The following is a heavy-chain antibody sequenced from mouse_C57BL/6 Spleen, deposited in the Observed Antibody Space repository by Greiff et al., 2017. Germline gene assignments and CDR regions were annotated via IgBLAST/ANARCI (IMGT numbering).Heavy chain of an antibody. CDR2: LYPGDGDT. D-gene: IGHD3-1*01. Sequence: QVQLQQSGAELVKPGASVKISCKASGYAFSSYWMNWVKQRPGKGLEWIGQLYPGDGDTNYNGKFKGKATLTADKSSSTAYMQLSSLTSEDSAVYFCARGATGWYFDVWGTGTTVTVSS. CDR3: ARGATGWYFDV. CDR1: GYAFSSYW. J-gene: IGHJ1*03. V-gene: IGHV1-80*01.